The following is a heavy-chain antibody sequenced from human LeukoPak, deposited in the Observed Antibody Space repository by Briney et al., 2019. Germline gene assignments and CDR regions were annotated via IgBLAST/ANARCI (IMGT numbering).Heavy chain of an antibody. V-gene: IGHV1-69*05. J-gene: IGHJ4*02. D-gene: IGHD2-21*02. CDR1: GGTFTSYA. CDR2: IIPIFGTA. Sequence: ASVKVSCKASGGTFTSYAISWVRQAPGQGLEWMGRIIPIFGTANYAQKFQGRVTITTDESTSTAYMELSSLRHEETAVYYATTPLGGGDLDFDHWGQGTLVTVSS. CDR3: TTPLGGGDLDFDH.